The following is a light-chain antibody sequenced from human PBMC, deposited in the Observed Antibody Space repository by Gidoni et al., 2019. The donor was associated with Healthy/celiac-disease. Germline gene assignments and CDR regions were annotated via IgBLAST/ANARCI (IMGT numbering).Light chain of an antibody. CDR3: QQYGSSPWT. V-gene: IGKV3-20*01. Sequence: EIVLTQSPGTLSLSPGERATLSCRASQSVSSSYLAWYQQKPGQATRLLIYGASSRATGIPDRFSGSGSGTDFTLTISRLEPEDFAVYYCQQYGSSPWTFGQGTKVEI. J-gene: IGKJ1*01. CDR2: GAS. CDR1: QSVSSSY.